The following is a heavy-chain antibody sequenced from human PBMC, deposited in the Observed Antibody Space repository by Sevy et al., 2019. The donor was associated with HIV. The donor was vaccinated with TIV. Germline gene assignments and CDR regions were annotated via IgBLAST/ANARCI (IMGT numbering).Heavy chain of an antibody. CDR3: AKAYGSGSPPFD. CDR1: GFIFNSYA. J-gene: IGHJ4*02. Sequence: GGSLRLSCAASGFIFNSYAMSWVRQAPGKGLEWVSTISGSGGSTYYADSVKGRFTISRDNSKNSLDLQMNSLRAEDTAVYDCAKAYGSGSPPFDWGQGTLVTVSS. D-gene: IGHD3-10*01. CDR2: ISGSGGST. V-gene: IGHV3-23*01.